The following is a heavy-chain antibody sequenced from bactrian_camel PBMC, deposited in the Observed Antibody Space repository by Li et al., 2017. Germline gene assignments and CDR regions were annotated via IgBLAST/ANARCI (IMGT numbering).Heavy chain of an antibody. J-gene: IGHJ7*01. D-gene: IGHD6*01. Sequence: HVQLVESGGGSVQAGGSLLLSCVVSGLIVGRSCMGWFRQAPGKELEGVALGTSSSSTWYADSVKGRFTISQDYAKNTVYLQMNGLKPEDTAMYYCATLMVEGSCAVVTTMDDWGKGTQVTVS. V-gene: IGHV3S53*01. CDR1: GLIVGRSC. CDR2: GTSSSST.